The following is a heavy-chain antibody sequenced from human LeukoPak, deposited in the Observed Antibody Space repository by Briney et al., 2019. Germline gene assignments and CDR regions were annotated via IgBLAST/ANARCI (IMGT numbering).Heavy chain of an antibody. CDR1: GGSISSSSYY. Sequence: PSETLSLTCTVSGGSISSSSYYWGWIRQPPGKGLEWIGTIYHSGSPYYNPSLKSRVTISVDTSKNQISLRLSSVTAADTAIYYCARGNSDRFPPYMDYWGQGILVIVSS. J-gene: IGHJ4*02. V-gene: IGHV4-39*07. D-gene: IGHD2-21*01. CDR2: IYHSGSP. CDR3: ARGNSDRFPPYMDY.